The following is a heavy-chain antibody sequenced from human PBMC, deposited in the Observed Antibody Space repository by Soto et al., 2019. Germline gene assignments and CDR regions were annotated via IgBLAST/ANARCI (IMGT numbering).Heavy chain of an antibody. D-gene: IGHD6-13*01. CDR2: IYYSGST. Sequence: SETLSLTCTVSGGSISSYYWSWIRQPPGKGLEWIGYIYYSGSTNYNPSLKSRVTISVVTSKNQFSLKLSSVTAADTAVYYCARVQRIAAAGSKIYYYGMDVWGQGTTVTVSS. J-gene: IGHJ6*02. CDR3: ARVQRIAAAGSKIYYYGMDV. V-gene: IGHV4-59*01. CDR1: GGSISSYY.